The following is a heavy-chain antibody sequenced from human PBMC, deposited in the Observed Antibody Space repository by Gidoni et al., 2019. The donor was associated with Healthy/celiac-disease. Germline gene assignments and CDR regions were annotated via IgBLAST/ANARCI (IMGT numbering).Heavy chain of an antibody. CDR1: GFTFSSYG. CDR2: IWYDGSNK. D-gene: IGHD3-10*01. J-gene: IGHJ2*01. CDR3: ARDGGLKWFGELINWYFDL. Sequence: QVQLVESGGGVVQPGRSLRLSCAASGFTFSSYGRHWVRQAPGKGLEWVAVIWYDGSNKYYADSVKGRFTISRDNSKNTLYLQMNSLRAEDTAVYYCARDGGLKWFGELINWYFDLWGRGTLVTVSS. V-gene: IGHV3-33*08.